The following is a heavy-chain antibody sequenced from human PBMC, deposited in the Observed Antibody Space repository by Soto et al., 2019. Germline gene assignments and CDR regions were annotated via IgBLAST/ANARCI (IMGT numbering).Heavy chain of an antibody. Sequence: ASVKVSCKASGYTFTSYAMHWVRQAPGVRQAPGQRLEWMGWINAGNGNTKYSQKFQGRVTITRDTSASTAYMELSSLRSEDTAVYYCARDDPLYGSGSYSYWGQGTLVTVSS. CDR2: INAGNGNT. CDR1: GYTFTSYA. CDR3: ARDDPLYGSGSYSY. J-gene: IGHJ4*02. V-gene: IGHV1-3*01. D-gene: IGHD3-10*01.